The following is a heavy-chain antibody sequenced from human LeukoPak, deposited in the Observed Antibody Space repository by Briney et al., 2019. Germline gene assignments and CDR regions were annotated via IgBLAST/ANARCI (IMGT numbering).Heavy chain of an antibody. CDR3: AKDKRWELLATFDY. CDR1: GFTFSSYG. Sequence: GGSLRLSCAASGFTFSSYGMHWVRQAPGKGLEWVAFIRYDGSNKYYADSVKGRFTISRDNSKNTLYLQMNSLRAEDTAVYYCAKDKRWELLATFDYWGQGTLVTVSS. D-gene: IGHD1-26*01. CDR2: IRYDGSNK. J-gene: IGHJ4*02. V-gene: IGHV3-30*02.